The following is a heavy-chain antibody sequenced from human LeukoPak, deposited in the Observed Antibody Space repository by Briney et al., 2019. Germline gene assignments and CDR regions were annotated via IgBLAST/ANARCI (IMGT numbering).Heavy chain of an antibody. CDR1: GYTFTSYD. Sequence: ASVKVSCKASGYTFTSYDINWVRQATGQGLEWMGWMNPNSGNTGYAQKFQGRVTITRNTSISTAYMGLSSLRSEDTAVYYCARAASGSTGAFDIWGQGTMVTVSS. J-gene: IGHJ3*02. D-gene: IGHD3-22*01. CDR2: MNPNSGNT. CDR3: ARAASGSTGAFDI. V-gene: IGHV1-8*03.